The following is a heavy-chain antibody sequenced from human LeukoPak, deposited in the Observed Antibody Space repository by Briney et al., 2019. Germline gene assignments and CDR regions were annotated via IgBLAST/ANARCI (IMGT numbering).Heavy chain of an antibody. CDR1: GFTFSDYY. CDR2: ITSIGDTI. D-gene: IGHD7-27*01. J-gene: IGHJ4*02. V-gene: IGHV3-11*01. Sequence: GGSLRLSCAASGFTFSDYYMSWIRQVPGKGLEWFSYITSIGDTIYYADSVKGRFTISRDIPENSVYLQMNSLRAEDRGVYYCAREGGNWGEGYFDYWGQGTLVTVSS. CDR3: AREGGNWGEGYFDY.